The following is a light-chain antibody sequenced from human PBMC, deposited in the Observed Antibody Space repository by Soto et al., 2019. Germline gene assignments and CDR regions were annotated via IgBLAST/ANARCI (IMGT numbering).Light chain of an antibody. J-gene: IGKJ1*01. V-gene: IGKV3-20*01. Sequence: ENVLTQSPGTLSLSPGERATLSCRASQSVSSNFAWYQQKPGQAPRLLIYDASTRATGIPARFSGSASRTDFTLTISRLEPEDFAVYYCQQYGSSPQTFGQGTKVDIK. CDR3: QQYGSSPQT. CDR1: QSVSSN. CDR2: DAS.